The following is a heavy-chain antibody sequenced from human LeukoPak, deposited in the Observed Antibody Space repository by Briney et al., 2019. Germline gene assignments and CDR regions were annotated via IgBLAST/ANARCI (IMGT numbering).Heavy chain of an antibody. V-gene: IGHV3-48*04. CDR3: ARASDSSGYYPGYFDY. J-gene: IGHJ4*02. CDR2: ISSSSSTI. D-gene: IGHD3-22*01. Sequence: GGSLRLSCAASGFTFSSYSMNWVRQAPGRGLEWVSYISSSSSTIYYADSVKGRFTISRDNAKNSLYLQMNSLRAEDTAVYYCARASDSSGYYPGYFDYWGQGTLVTVSS. CDR1: GFTFSSYS.